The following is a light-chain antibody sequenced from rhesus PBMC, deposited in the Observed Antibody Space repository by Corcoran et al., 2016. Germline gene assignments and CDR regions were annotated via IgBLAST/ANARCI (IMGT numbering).Light chain of an antibody. CDR3: QQHNSYPLT. CDR2: DAS. V-gene: IGKV1-33*02. CDR1: QGISKS. J-gene: IGKJ4*01. Sequence: DIQMTQSPSSLSASVGDTVTITCQASQGISKSLAWYQQKQGKAPKLLIYDASTLQSGVPSRFSGSGSGTEFTLTISSLQPEDFATYYCQQHNSYPLTFGGGTKVELK.